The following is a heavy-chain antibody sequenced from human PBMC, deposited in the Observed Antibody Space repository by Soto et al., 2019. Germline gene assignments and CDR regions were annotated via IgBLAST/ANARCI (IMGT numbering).Heavy chain of an antibody. J-gene: IGHJ4*02. D-gene: IGHD1-26*01. CDR3: STEGHSYRGRFSAFDY. CDR2: IKRTREGGAT. CDR1: GFIFNDAW. V-gene: IGHV3-15*07. Sequence: EVQLVESGGGLVKPGGSLRLSCVASGFIFNDAWLNWVRQAPGKGLEWVGRIKRTREGGATDYAAPVKGRFTISRDDSKDTLYLQMNSLKTEDTAVYYCSTEGHSYRGRFSAFDYWGQGTLVPVSS.